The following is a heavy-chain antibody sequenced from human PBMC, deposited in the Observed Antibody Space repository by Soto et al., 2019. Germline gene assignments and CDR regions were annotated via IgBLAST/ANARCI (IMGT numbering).Heavy chain of an antibody. V-gene: IGHV1-3*01. Sequence: QVQLVQSGTEVKKPGASVKVSCKASGITFTTYAIHWVRQAPGQGLEWMGWINAGNGNTRYSQKFQGRVTLTRDTSASTAYMDLSSLTSEDAAIYYCARAISGYVTWGQVTLVTVSS. D-gene: IGHD5-12*01. CDR3: ARAISGYVT. J-gene: IGHJ5*02. CDR2: INAGNGNT. CDR1: GITFTTYA.